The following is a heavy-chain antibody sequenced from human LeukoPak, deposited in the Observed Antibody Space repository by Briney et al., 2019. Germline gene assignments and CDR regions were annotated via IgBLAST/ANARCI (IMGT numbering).Heavy chain of an antibody. CDR1: GGSISSSNYY. V-gene: IGHV4-39*01. CDR3: ARHAYYEFVTGLTAA. CDR2: IYYSGNT. J-gene: IGHJ5*02. Sequence: SETLSLTCTVSGGSISSSNYYWGWIRQPPGKGLEWIGSIYYSGNTYYNPSLKRRVTISVDTSKTHFSLNLNSVTAADTAMYYCARHAYYEFVTGLTAACGQGTLVTVS. D-gene: IGHD3-3*01.